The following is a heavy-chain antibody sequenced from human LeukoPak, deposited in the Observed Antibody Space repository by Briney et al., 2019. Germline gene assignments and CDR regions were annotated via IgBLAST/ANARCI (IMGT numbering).Heavy chain of an antibody. V-gene: IGHV4-59*01. J-gene: IGHJ4*02. CDR2: IYYSGST. CDR1: GGSISSYY. D-gene: IGHD2-8*02. CDR3: ARDRADSDTVFDY. Sequence: SETLSLTCTVSGGSISSYYWSWIRQPPGKGLEWIGYIYYSGSTNYNPSLKSRVTISVDTSKNQFSLKLSSVTAADTAVYYCARDRADSDTVFDYWGQGTVVTVSS.